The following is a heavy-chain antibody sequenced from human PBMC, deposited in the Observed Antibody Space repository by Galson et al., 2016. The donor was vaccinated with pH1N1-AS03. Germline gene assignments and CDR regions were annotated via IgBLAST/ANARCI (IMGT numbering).Heavy chain of an antibody. CDR3: ARPSPLGIPGRKGLYAFDL. CDR2: MYPEDSDV. D-gene: IGHD7-27*01. CDR1: GYNFMSYW. Sequence: QSGAEVKKPGESLKISFKVSGYNFMSYWIGWVRQMPGKGLEWLGIMYPEDSDVRYSPSLRGQVTISADKSISTAYLQWTSLEASDTAIYFCARPSPLGIPGRKGLYAFDLWGQGTKVTVSS. J-gene: IGHJ3*01. V-gene: IGHV5-51*03.